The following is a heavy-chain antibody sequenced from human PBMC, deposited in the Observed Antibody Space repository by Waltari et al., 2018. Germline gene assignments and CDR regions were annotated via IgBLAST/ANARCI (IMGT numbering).Heavy chain of an antibody. V-gene: IGHV3-23*01. CDR3: AKDKAAIVYWFDP. D-gene: IGHD2-2*01. J-gene: IGHJ5*02. CDR2: IRGSGDAT. CDR1: GFTFSSYA. Sequence: EVQLLESGGGLVQPGGSLRLSCAASGFTFSSYAMSWVRQAPGKGLGWVSAIRGSGDATYYADSVKGRFTMSRDNSNNRLYLQMNSLRAEDTAIYYCAKDKAAIVYWFDPWGQGTLVTVSS.